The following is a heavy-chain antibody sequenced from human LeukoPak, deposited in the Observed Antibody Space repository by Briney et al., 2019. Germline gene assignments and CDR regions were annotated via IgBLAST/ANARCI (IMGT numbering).Heavy chain of an antibody. Sequence: SETLSLTCTASGGSISSSSYYWGWIRQPPGTGLEWIGSIYYSGSTYYNPSLKSRVTISVDTSKNQFSLKLSSVTAADTAVYYCARVYGSGSYYNGYYYYYMDVWGKGTTVTISS. J-gene: IGHJ6*03. CDR2: IYYSGST. V-gene: IGHV4-39*01. D-gene: IGHD3-10*01. CDR3: ARVYGSGSYYNGYYYYYMDV. CDR1: GGSISSSSYY.